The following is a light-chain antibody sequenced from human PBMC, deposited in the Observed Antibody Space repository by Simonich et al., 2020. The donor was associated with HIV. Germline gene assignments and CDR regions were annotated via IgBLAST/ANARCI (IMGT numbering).Light chain of an antibody. V-gene: IGLV1-44*01. Sequence: QSVLTQPPSASGTPGQRVTISCSGSNSNIGSNTINWYQQFPGTSPKLLIYNRNQRPSGGPDRFSGAKSGTSASLAISGLQSDDEADYYCAAWDDSLNGPVFGGGTKLTVL. CDR1: NSNIGSNT. J-gene: IGLJ3*02. CDR2: NRN. CDR3: AAWDDSLNGPV.